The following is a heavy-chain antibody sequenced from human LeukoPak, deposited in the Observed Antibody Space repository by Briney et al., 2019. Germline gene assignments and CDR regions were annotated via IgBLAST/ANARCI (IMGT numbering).Heavy chain of an antibody. CDR2: IYYSGST. V-gene: IGHV4-59*01. J-gene: IGHJ4*02. Sequence: PSETLSLTCTVSGGSISSYDWSWIRQPPGKGLEWIGYIYYSGSTNYNPSLNSRVMISVDTSKNQFSLKVSSVTAADTAVYYCARARGSYFFDYWGQGTLVTVSS. D-gene: IGHD1-26*01. CDR1: GGSISSYD. CDR3: ARARGSYFFDY.